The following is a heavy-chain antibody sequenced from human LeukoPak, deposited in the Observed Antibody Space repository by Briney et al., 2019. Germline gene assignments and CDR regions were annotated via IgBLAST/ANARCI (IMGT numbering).Heavy chain of an antibody. CDR2: ISYDGSNK. Sequence: GGALRLSCAASGFTFSSYGMHWVRQAPGKGLEGVAVISYDGSNKYYADGVRGRFTISRDNSKNTLYLQMNSPRAEDTAVYYCAKDRAGSGGMDYWGQRTLVTASS. CDR3: AKDRAGSGGMDY. V-gene: IGHV3-30*18. CDR1: GFTFSSYG. D-gene: IGHD3-16*01. J-gene: IGHJ4*02.